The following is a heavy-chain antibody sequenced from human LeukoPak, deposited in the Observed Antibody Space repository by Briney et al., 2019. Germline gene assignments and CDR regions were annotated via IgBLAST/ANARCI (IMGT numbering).Heavy chain of an antibody. D-gene: IGHD3-22*01. CDR1: GFTFTSYT. CDR3: ARGGRGTIIIIVVAALDY. J-gene: IGHJ4*02. Sequence: PGGSLRLSCAASGFTFTSYTMNWVRQAPGKGLEWVSSISSSGNYTYYADSVKGRFTISRDNARNSLYRQMNSLTAEAPAVYYFARGGRGTIIIIVVAALDYWGQGTLVTVSS. CDR2: ISSSGNYT. V-gene: IGHV3-21*01.